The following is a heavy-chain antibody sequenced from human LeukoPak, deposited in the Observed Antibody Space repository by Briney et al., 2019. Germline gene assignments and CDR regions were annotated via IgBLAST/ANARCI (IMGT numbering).Heavy chain of an antibody. CDR1: GYTFTSYH. J-gene: IGHJ5*02. Sequence: ASVKVSCKASGYTFTSYHIHWVRQAPGQGLEWVGVINPSGSGTRYAQPLQGRVTMTRDTSTNTDYMELSSLTSEDTAVYYCARDNSAGTPTYWWFDPWGQGTLVTVSS. CDR3: ARDNSAGTPTYWWFDP. D-gene: IGHD1/OR15-1a*01. V-gene: IGHV1-46*01. CDR2: INPSGSGT.